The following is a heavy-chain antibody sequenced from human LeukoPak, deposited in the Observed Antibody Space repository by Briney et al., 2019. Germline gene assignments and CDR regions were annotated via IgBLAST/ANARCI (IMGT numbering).Heavy chain of an antibody. D-gene: IGHD4-17*01. CDR2: TSGSGGST. Sequence: GGSLRLSCAASGFTFSSYAMSWVRQAPGKGLEWVSATSGSGGSTYYADSVKGRFTISRDNSKNTLYLQMNRLRAEDTAVYYCAKTLLPLTTVTKDVAFDIWGQGTMVTVSS. J-gene: IGHJ3*02. CDR1: GFTFSSYA. V-gene: IGHV3-23*01. CDR3: AKTLLPLTTVTKDVAFDI.